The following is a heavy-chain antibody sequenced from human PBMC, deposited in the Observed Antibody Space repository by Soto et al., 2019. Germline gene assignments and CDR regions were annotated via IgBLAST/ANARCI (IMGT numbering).Heavy chain of an antibody. Sequence: QVQLVQSGAEVKKPGSSVKVSCKASGGTFSSYAISWVRQAPGQGLEWMGGIIPIFGPANYAQKFQGRVTITADEATSTAYMELSSLRSEDTAVYYCARGRYCSSTSCYIDLGCFNPWGQGSLVTVSS. CDR1: GGTFSSYA. J-gene: IGHJ5*02. CDR3: ARGRYCSSTSCYIDLGCFNP. CDR2: IIPIFGPA. V-gene: IGHV1-69*01. D-gene: IGHD2-2*02.